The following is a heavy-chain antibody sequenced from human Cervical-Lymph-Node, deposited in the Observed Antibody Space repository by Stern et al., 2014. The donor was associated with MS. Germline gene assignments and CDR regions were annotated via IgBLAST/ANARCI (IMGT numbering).Heavy chain of an antibody. D-gene: IGHD1-1*01. CDR2: IYPGDSKT. CDR1: GYRFTNNW. J-gene: IGHJ4*02. Sequence: EVQLVESGAEVRKPGESLRISCEVSGYRFTNNWIGWVRQVPGKGLEWMGIIYPGDSKTRYSPSFQGQVTILVDKSNSITYLQWSSLKASDTAIYYCARRGHGYMGIDYWGQGTLVTVSS. CDR3: ARRGHGYMGIDY. V-gene: IGHV5-51*03.